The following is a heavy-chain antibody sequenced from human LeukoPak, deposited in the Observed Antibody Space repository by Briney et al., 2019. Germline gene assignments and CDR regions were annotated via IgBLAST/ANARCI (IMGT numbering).Heavy chain of an antibody. CDR1: GGSISSYY. CDR3: ARGGSYYGYFDY. V-gene: IGHV4-59*01. CDR2: IYYSGST. D-gene: IGHD1-26*01. Sequence: SETLCLTCTVSGGSISSYYWGWLRQPPGKGLEWIGYIYYSGSTNYNPSLKSRVTISVDASKNQFSLKLSSVTAADTAVYYCARGGSYYGYFDYWGQGTLVTVSS. J-gene: IGHJ4*02.